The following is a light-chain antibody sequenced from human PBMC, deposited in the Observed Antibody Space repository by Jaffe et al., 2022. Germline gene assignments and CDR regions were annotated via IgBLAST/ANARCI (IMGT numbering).Light chain of an antibody. V-gene: IGKV1-27*01. J-gene: IGKJ2*01. CDR2: AAS. Sequence: DIQMTQSPSSLSASVGDRVTITCRASQGVTNLLAWYQQKPGKVPKLLIYAASTLQSGVPSRFSGSGSGTTFSLTISSLQPEDVATYYCQTYSREPPIYTFGQGTKLEI. CDR3: QTYSREPPIYT. CDR1: QGVTNL.